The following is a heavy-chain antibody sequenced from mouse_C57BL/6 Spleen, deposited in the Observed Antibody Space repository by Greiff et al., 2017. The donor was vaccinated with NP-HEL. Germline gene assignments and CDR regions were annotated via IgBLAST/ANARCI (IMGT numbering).Heavy chain of an antibody. V-gene: IGHV3-6*01. CDR1: GYSITSGYY. J-gene: IGHJ2*01. CDR3: ASDGYYSYYFDY. CDR2: ISYDGSN. D-gene: IGHD2-3*01. Sequence: VQLQQSGPGLVKPSQSLSLTCSVTGYSITSGYYWNWIRQFPGNKLEWMGYISYDGSNNYNPSLKNRISITRDTSKNQFFLKLNSVTTEDTATYYCASDGYYSYYFDYWGQGTTLTVSS.